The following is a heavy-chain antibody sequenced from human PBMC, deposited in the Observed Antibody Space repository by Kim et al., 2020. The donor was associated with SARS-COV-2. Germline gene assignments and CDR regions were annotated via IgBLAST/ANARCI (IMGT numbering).Heavy chain of an antibody. CDR3: AESGSSVNYYFDY. D-gene: IGHD3-10*01. V-gene: IGHV3-30*09. J-gene: IGHJ4*02. Sequence: YADSVKGRFAVSRDYSKNTLYLQMNSLRAEDTALYYCAESGSSVNYYFDYWGQGTLVTVSS.